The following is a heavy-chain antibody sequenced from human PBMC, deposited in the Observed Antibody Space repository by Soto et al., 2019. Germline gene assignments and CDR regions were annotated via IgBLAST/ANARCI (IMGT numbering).Heavy chain of an antibody. CDR1: GGSISSSSYY. J-gene: IGHJ5*02. CDR2: IYYSGST. V-gene: IGHV4-39*01. D-gene: IGHD3-3*01. CDR3: SRLTIFGVVTELHWFDP. Sequence: SETLSLACTVSGGSISSSSYYWGWIRQPPGKGLEWIGSIYYSGSTYYNPSLKSRVTISVDTSKNQFSLKLSSVTAADTAVYYCSRLTIFGVVTELHWFDPWGQGTVVT.